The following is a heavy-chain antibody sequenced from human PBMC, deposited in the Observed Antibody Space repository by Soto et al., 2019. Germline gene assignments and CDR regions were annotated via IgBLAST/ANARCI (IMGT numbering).Heavy chain of an antibody. CDR2: IYPGDSDT. V-gene: IGHV5-51*01. CDR3: ARRIQLDSSGWYIYYFDY. J-gene: IGHJ4*02. D-gene: IGHD6-19*01. Sequence: PXESLNIAEKGSGYSFTSYWIGWVRQMPGKGLEWMGIIYPGDSDTRYSPSFQGQVTISAAKSISTAYLQWSSLKASDTAMYYCARRIQLDSSGWYIYYFDYWGQGTLVTVSS. CDR1: GYSFTSYW.